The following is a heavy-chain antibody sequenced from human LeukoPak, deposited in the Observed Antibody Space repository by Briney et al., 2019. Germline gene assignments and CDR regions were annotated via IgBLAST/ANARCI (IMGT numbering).Heavy chain of an antibody. CDR2: ISGSGGST. D-gene: IGHD6-13*01. V-gene: IGHV3-23*01. Sequence: GGSLRLSCAASGFTFSSYAMSWDRQAPGKGLEWVSSISGSGGSTYYADSVKGRFTISRDNSKTTLYLQMNSLRAEDTAVYYCAKVFYPAAGTGRVDFPFDYWGQGTLVTVSS. J-gene: IGHJ4*02. CDR3: AKVFYPAAGTGRVDFPFDY. CDR1: GFTFSSYA.